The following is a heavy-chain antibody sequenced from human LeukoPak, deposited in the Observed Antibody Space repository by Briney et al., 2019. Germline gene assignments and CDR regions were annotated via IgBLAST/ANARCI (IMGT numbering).Heavy chain of an antibody. D-gene: IGHD3-22*01. V-gene: IGHV4-59*01. CDR3: ARSYYYDPGVVD. CDR2: IYYSGST. Sequence: PSETLSLTCTVSGGSISSYYWSWIRQPPGKGLEWIGYIYYSGSTNYNPSLKSRVTISVDTSKNQFSLKLSSVTAADTAVYYCARSYYYDPGVVDWGQGTLVTVSS. CDR1: GGSISSYY. J-gene: IGHJ4*02.